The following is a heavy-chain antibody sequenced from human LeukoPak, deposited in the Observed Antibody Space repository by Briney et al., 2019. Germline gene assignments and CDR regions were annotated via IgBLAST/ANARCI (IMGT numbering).Heavy chain of an antibody. Sequence: SETLSLTCTVSGGSISSSSYYWGWIRQPPGKGLEWIGSIYYSGSTYYNPSLKSRVTISVDTSKNQFSLKLSSVTAADTAVYYCARDPNRGPYYYYYYYMDVWGKGTTVTVSS. J-gene: IGHJ6*03. CDR3: ARDPNRGPYYYYYYYMDV. V-gene: IGHV4-39*07. D-gene: IGHD1/OR15-1a*01. CDR2: IYYSGST. CDR1: GGSISSSSYY.